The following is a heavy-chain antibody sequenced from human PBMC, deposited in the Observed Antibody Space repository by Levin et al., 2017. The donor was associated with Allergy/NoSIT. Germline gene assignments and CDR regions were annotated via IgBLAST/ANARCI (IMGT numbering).Heavy chain of an antibody. V-gene: IGHV3-23*01. CDR3: AKDHFVVVVAATDWFDP. D-gene: IGHD2-15*01. Sequence: GGSLRLSCAASGFTFSSYAMSWVRQAPGKGLEWVSAISGSGGSTYYADSVKGRFTISRDNSKNTLYLKMNSLRAEDTAVYYCAKDHFVVVVAATDWFDPWGQGTLVTVSS. CDR2: ISGSGGST. J-gene: IGHJ5*02. CDR1: GFTFSSYA.